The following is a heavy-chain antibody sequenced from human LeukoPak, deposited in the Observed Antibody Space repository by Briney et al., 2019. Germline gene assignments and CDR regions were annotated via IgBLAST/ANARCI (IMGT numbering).Heavy chain of an antibody. D-gene: IGHD2-8*01. CDR1: GYTFTGYY. Sequence: GASVKVSCKASGYTFTGYYMHWVRQAPGQGLEWMGWINPNSGGTNYAQKFQGRVTMTRDTSISTAYMELSRLRSDDTAVYYCARLGYCTNGVCYWGRNWFDPWGQGTLVTVSS. J-gene: IGHJ5*02. V-gene: IGHV1-2*02. CDR2: INPNSGGT. CDR3: ARLGYCTNGVCYWGRNWFDP.